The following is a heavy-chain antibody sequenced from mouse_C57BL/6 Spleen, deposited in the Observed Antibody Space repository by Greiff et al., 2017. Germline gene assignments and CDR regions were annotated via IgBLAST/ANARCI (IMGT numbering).Heavy chain of an antibody. CDR2: ISYDGSN. J-gene: IGHJ2*01. V-gene: IGHV3-6*01. Sequence: EVQLQQSGPGLVKPSQSLSLTCSVTGYSITSGYYWNWIRQFPGNKLEWMGYISYDGSNNYNPSLKNRISITPDTSKNQFFLKLNSVTTEDTATYYCARGGLTGFDYWGQGTTLTVSS. CDR1: GYSITSGYY. CDR3: ARGGLTGFDY. D-gene: IGHD4-1*01.